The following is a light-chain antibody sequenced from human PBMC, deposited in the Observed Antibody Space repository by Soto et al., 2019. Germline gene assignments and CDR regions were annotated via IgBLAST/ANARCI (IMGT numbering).Light chain of an antibody. J-gene: IGKJ4*01. V-gene: IGKV1-5*03. Sequence: DIPMTQSPSTLSASIGDRVTITCRSSQSVNNYLAWYQQKPGKAPRLLIYKASSLQSGVPSRFRGSGSGTEFTLTISGLQPDDSATYYCQQYDNYSPLTFGGGTKVEIK. CDR2: KAS. CDR1: QSVNNY. CDR3: QQYDNYSPLT.